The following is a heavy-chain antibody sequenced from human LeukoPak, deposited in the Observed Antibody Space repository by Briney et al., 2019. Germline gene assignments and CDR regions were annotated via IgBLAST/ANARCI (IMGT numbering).Heavy chain of an antibody. Sequence: PGGSLRLSCAASGFTFSSYRMHWVRQAPGKGLVWVSRINSDGSSTSYADSVKGRFTISTDNAKNTLYLQMNSLRAEDTAVYYCARGSYYYDTGGYYNWYFDLWGRGTLVTVSS. V-gene: IGHV3-74*01. CDR3: ARGSYYYDTGGYYNWYFDL. J-gene: IGHJ2*01. CDR1: GFTFSSYR. CDR2: INSDGSST. D-gene: IGHD3-22*01.